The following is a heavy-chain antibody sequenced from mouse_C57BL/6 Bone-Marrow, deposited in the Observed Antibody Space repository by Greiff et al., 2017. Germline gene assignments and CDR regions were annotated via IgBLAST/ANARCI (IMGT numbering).Heavy chain of an antibody. CDR3: ARLIYYYAMDY. Sequence: DVKLVESGGGLVKPGGSLKLSCAASGFTFSDYGMHWVRQAPEKGLEWVAYISSGSSTIYYADTVKGRFTISRDNAKNTLFLQMTSLRSEDTAMYYCARLIYYYAMDYWGQGTSVTVSS. CDR1: GFTFSDYG. CDR2: ISSGSSTI. J-gene: IGHJ4*01. V-gene: IGHV5-17*01.